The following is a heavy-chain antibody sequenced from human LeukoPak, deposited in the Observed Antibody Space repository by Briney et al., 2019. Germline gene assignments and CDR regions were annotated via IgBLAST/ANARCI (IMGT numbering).Heavy chain of an antibody. Sequence: ASVKVSCTASGGTFSSYAISWVRQAPGQGLEWMGGIIPIFGTANYAQKFQGRVTITADESTSTAYMELSSLRSEDTAVYYCALSLHCSSTSCYFDYWGQGTLVTVSS. CDR2: IIPIFGTA. V-gene: IGHV1-69*13. CDR3: ALSLHCSSTSCYFDY. J-gene: IGHJ4*02. CDR1: GGTFSSYA. D-gene: IGHD2-2*01.